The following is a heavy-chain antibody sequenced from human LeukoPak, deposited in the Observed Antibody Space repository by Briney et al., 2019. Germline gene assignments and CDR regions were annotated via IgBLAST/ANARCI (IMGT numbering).Heavy chain of an antibody. Sequence: GGSLRLSCAASGFTISSNYMSWVRQAPGKGLEWVSVIYSGGSTYYADSVKGRFTISRDNSKNTLYLQMNSLRAEDTAVYYCASGSGSYRTPYYYMDVWGTGTTVTVSS. J-gene: IGHJ6*03. CDR3: ASGSGSYRTPYYYMDV. CDR2: IYSGGST. CDR1: GFTISSNY. D-gene: IGHD3-10*01. V-gene: IGHV3-53*01.